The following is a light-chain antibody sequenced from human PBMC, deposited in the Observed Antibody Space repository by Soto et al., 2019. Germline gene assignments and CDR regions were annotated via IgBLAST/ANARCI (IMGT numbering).Light chain of an antibody. V-gene: IGKV3-11*01. CDR3: QQRSNWPRS. CDR2: DAS. Sequence: EIVLTQSSATLSLSPGERATLSCRASQSVSSYLAWYQQKPGQAPRLLIYDASNRATGIPARCSGSGSGTDFTITISRLEPEDFAVYYCQQRSNWPRSFGPGTKVDIK. CDR1: QSVSSY. J-gene: IGKJ3*01.